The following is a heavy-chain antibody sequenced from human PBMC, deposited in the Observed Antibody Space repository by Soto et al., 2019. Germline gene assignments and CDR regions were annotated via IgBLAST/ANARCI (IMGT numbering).Heavy chain of an antibody. Sequence: GESLKISCKGSGYSFTSYWIGWVRQMPGKGLEWMGIIYPGDSDTRYSPSFQGQVTISADKSISTAYLQWSSLKASDTAMYYCARYSSSSAYYYYGMDVWGQGTTVTSP. CDR1: GYSFTSYW. D-gene: IGHD6-6*01. CDR2: IYPGDSDT. V-gene: IGHV5-51*01. CDR3: ARYSSSSAYYYYGMDV. J-gene: IGHJ6*02.